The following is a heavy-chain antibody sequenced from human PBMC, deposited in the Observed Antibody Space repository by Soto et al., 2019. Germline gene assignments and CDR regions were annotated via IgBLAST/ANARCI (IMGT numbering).Heavy chain of an antibody. J-gene: IGHJ6*02. CDR3: ARDLWDIVVVPAASIPYYGMDV. Sequence: PGGSLSLSCAASGFTFSSYAMHWVRQAPGKGLEWVAVISYDGSNKYYADSVKGRFTISRDNSKNTLYLQMNSLRAEDTAVYYCARDLWDIVVVPAASIPYYGMDVWGQGTTVTVSS. CDR1: GFTFSSYA. D-gene: IGHD2-2*01. V-gene: IGHV3-30-3*01. CDR2: ISYDGSNK.